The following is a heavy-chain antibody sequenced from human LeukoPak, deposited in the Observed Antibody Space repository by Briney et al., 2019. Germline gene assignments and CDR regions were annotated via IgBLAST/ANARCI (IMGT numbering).Heavy chain of an antibody. CDR2: INHSGST. CDR3: ARGGHDYSNYLGY. V-gene: IGHV4-34*01. J-gene: IGHJ4*02. D-gene: IGHD4-11*01. Sequence: SETLSLTCAVYGGSFSGYYWSWIRQPPGKGLEWIGEINHSGSTNYNPSLKSRVTISVDTSKNQFSLKLSSVTAADTAVYCCARGGHDYSNYLGYWGQGTLVTVSS. CDR1: GGSFSGYY.